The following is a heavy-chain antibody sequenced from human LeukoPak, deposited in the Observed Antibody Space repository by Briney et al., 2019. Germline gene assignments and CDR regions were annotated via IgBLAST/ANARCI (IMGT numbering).Heavy chain of an antibody. V-gene: IGHV3-48*03. CDR3: WGVALDTAKNHY. CDR2: ISSSGNTI. CDR1: GFSFSDYE. J-gene: IGHJ4*02. D-gene: IGHD5-18*01. Sequence: VGSLTLSCAASGFSFSDYEMNWVRQAPGKGLEWVSYISSSGNTIFYADSVKGRFTISRDDAENSLHLQMNSLRVEDPAVYFLWGVALDTAKNHYWGQGTLVTVSS.